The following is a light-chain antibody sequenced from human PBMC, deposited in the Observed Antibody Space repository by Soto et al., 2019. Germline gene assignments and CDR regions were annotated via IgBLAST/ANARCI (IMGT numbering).Light chain of an antibody. J-gene: IGLJ2*01. CDR3: CSYAGSSPSDVV. CDR2: EGS. CDR1: SSDVGSYNL. Sequence: QSALTQPASVSGSPGQSITISCTGTSSDVGSYNLVSWYQQHPGKAPKLMIYEGSKRPSGVSNRFSGSKSGNTASLTIAGLQAEAEADYYCCSYAGSSPSDVVFGGEAKLTVL. V-gene: IGLV2-23*01.